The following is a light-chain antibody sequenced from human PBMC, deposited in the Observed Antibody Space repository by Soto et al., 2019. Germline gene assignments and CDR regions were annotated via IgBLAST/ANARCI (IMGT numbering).Light chain of an antibody. CDR2: DAS. CDR3: QQRSNWPPVIT. CDR1: QSFSSY. J-gene: IGKJ5*01. Sequence: EIVLTQSPATLSLSPGERATLSCRASQSFSSYLAWYQQKPGQAPRLLIYDASKRATGIPARFSGRGSGTDVTLTISSLEPEDFGVYYCQQRSNWPPVITFGQGTRLEIK. V-gene: IGKV3-11*01.